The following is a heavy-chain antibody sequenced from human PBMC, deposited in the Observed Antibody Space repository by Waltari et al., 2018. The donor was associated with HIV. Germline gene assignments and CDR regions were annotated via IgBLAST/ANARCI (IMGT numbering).Heavy chain of an antibody. J-gene: IGHJ4*02. Sequence: QLHLQGSGPGLVKPSETLALTCTVSGGSITRNHFYWAWIRPPPGKGLDWIGLMYNSGTTDYNPSLKSRVSMSRDTSKNRFSLRLHSVTAADTAIYYCARRGDGFNQHARLDHWGPGTLVTVSS. CDR2: MYNSGTT. CDR1: GGSITRNHFY. V-gene: IGHV4-39*01. D-gene: IGHD2-2*01. CDR3: ARRGDGFNQHARLDH.